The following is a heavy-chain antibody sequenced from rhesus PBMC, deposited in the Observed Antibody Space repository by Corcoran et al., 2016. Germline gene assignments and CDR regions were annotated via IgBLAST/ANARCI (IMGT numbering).Heavy chain of an antibody. D-gene: IGHD6-25*01. CDR3: AREGIAAAGTGYYGLDS. CDR2: IYGNSEST. Sequence: QVQLQQWGEGLVKPSETLSLTCAVYGGSISGYYYWSWIRQPPGKGLEWIGYIYGNSESTNYNPSLKNRVTMSKDTSKNQFSLKLSAVTAADTAVYYCAREGIAAAGTGYYGLDSWGQGVVVTVSS. CDR1: GGSISGYYY. J-gene: IGHJ6*01. V-gene: IGHV4-73*01.